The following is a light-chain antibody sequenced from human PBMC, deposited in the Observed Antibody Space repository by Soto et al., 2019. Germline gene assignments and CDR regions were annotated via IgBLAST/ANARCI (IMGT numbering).Light chain of an antibody. Sequence: QSALTQPPSASGSPGQSVTISCTGTSSDVGGHNFVSWYQHHPGKAPKLMLYDVIKRPSGVPDRFSGSKSDNTASLTVSGLQAEDEADYYCSSYGGSNNFVVFGGGTKLTVL. J-gene: IGLJ2*01. CDR1: SSDVGGHNF. CDR3: SSYGGSNNFVV. V-gene: IGLV2-8*01. CDR2: DVI.